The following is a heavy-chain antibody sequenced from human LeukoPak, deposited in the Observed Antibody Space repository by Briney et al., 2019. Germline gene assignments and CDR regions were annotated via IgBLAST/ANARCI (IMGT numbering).Heavy chain of an antibody. Sequence: GGSLRLSCASSGFKFSSHAMSWVRQAPGKGLEWVSSISGHGGSTYYGNSVKGRFTISRDNAKNTLYLQMNSLRVEDTAVYFCARDPGAFPYFFDCWGQGTLVTVSS. CDR3: ARDPGAFPYFFDC. J-gene: IGHJ4*02. CDR2: ISGHGGST. CDR1: GFKFSSHA. D-gene: IGHD4/OR15-4a*01. V-gene: IGHV3-23*01.